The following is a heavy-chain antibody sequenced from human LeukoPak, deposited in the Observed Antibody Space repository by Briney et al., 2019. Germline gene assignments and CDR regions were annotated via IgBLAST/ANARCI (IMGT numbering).Heavy chain of an antibody. D-gene: IGHD5-24*01. CDR2: IYHSGST. J-gene: IGHJ4*02. CDR1: GGSISSSSYY. Sequence: SETLSLTCTVSGGSISSSSYYWGWIRQPPGKGLEWIGSIYHSGSTYYNPSLKSRVTISVDTSKNQFSLKLSSVTAADTAVYYCARIVENRDGYNSASHDYWGQGTLVTVSS. V-gene: IGHV4-39*07. CDR3: ARIVENRDGYNSASHDY.